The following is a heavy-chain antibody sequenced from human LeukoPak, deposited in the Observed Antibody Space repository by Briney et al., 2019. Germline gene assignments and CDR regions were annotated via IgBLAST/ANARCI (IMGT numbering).Heavy chain of an antibody. D-gene: IGHD6-13*01. CDR1: GFTFSSYW. J-gene: IGHJ4*02. V-gene: IGHV3-74*01. CDR3: ARGSLGSSWCWSFDY. CDR2: INSDGSST. Sequence: GGSLRLSCAASGFTFSSYWMHWVRQAPGKGLVWVSRINSDGSSTSYADSVKGRFTISRDNAKNTLYLQMNSLRAEDTAVYYCARGSLGSSWCWSFDYWGQGTLVTVSS.